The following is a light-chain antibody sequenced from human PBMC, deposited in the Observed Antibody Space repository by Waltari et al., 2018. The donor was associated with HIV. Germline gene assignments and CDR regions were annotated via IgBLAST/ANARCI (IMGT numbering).Light chain of an antibody. V-gene: IGLV3-25*03. CDR2: KDS. Sequence: SSELTQPPSVSVSPGQTARITCSGDALPQQYAYWYQQKPGQAPVLVIYKDSERPSGIPERFSGSSSGTTVTLTISGVQAEDEADYYCQSADSSDTYSWVFGGGTKLTVL. CDR3: QSADSSDTYSWV. CDR1: ALPQQY. J-gene: IGLJ3*02.